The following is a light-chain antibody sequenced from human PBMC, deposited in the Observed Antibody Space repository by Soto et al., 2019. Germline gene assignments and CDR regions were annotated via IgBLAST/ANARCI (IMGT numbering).Light chain of an antibody. CDR3: QSYDNGLNGYV. CDR1: SSNIGAGYG. Sequence: QSVLTQPPSVFGAPGQRVAISCTGSSSNIGAGYGVHWYQLLPGTAPKLLISGDNNRPSGVPDRFSGSKSDTSASLAITGLQAEDAADYYCQSYDNGLNGYVFGSGTKLTVL. V-gene: IGLV1-40*01. J-gene: IGLJ1*01. CDR2: GDN.